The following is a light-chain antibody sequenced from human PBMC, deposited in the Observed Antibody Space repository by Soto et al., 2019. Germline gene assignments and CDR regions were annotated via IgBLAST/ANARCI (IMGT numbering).Light chain of an antibody. CDR3: QQYDNLPLT. Sequence: DIQMTTSPSSLSASLGDRVTITCQASQDISNYLNWYQQKPGKAPKLLIYDASNLETGVPSRFSGSGSGTDFTFTISSLQPEDIATYYCQQYDNLPLTFGGGTKVDIK. J-gene: IGKJ4*01. CDR2: DAS. CDR1: QDISNY. V-gene: IGKV1-33*01.